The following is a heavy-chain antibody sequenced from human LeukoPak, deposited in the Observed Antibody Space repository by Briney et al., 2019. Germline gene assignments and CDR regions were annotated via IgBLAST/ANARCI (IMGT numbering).Heavy chain of an antibody. V-gene: IGHV3-30*18. CDR2: ISYDGSNK. D-gene: IGHD3-22*01. CDR1: GFTFSSYG. Sequence: PGGSLRLSCAASGFTFSSYGMHWVRQAPGKGLEWVAVISYDGSNKYYADSVKGRFTISRDNSKNTRYLQMNSLRAEDTAVYYCAKSEDLYDSSGYYPAGGEYWGQGTLVTVSS. J-gene: IGHJ4*02. CDR3: AKSEDLYDSSGYYPAGGEY.